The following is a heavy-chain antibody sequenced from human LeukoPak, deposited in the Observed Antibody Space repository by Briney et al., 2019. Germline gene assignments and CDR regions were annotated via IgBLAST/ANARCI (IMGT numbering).Heavy chain of an antibody. CDR3: ARDRGNFDPYYYMDV. Sequence: ASVKVSCKASGCTFTGYYIHWVRQAPGQGLEWMGWINPNTGDTNYEQKFQGRVTLTRDTSISTAYMELSRLRSDDTAVYYCARDRGNFDPYYYMDVWGKGTTVTVSS. CDR2: INPNTGDT. J-gene: IGHJ6*03. CDR1: GCTFTGYY. V-gene: IGHV1-2*02.